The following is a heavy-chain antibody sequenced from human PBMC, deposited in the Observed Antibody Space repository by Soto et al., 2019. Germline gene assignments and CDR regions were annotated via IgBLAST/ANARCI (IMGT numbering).Heavy chain of an antibody. D-gene: IGHD4-17*01. CDR2: IYYSGST. CDR1: GGSISSYY. V-gene: IGHV4-59*12. J-gene: IGHJ3*02. CDR3: ARVLGGDRDAFDI. Sequence: SETLSLTCTVSGGSISSYYWSWIRQPPGKGLEWIGYIYYSGSTNYNPSLKSRVTMSVDTSKNQFSLKLSSVTAADTAVYYCARVLGGDRDAFDIWGQGTMVTVSS.